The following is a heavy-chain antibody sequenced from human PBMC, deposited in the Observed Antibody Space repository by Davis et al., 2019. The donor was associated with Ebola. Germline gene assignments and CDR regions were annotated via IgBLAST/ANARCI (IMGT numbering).Heavy chain of an antibody. J-gene: IGHJ6*02. V-gene: IGHV3-21*01. CDR3: ASPGYSSSSGGDYYYYGMDV. CDR1: GFTFSSYS. D-gene: IGHD6-6*01. CDR2: ISSSSSYI. Sequence: GESLKISCAASGFTFSSYSMNWVRQAPGKGLEWVSSISSSSSYIYYADSVKGRFTISGDNAKNSLYLQMNSLRAEDTAVYYYASPGYSSSSGGDYYYYGMDVWGQGTTVTVSS.